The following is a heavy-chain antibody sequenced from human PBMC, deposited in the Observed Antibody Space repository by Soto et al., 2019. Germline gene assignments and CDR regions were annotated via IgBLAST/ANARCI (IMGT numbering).Heavy chain of an antibody. CDR2: ISGSGGST. D-gene: IGHD3-3*01. Sequence: LRLSCAASGFTFSSYAMSWVRQAPGKGLEWVSAISGSGGSTYYADSVKGRFTISRDNSKNTLYLQMNSLRAEDTAVYYCAKGGLRFLEWLLSPPDFDYWGQGTLVTVSS. CDR3: AKGGLRFLEWLLSPPDFDY. V-gene: IGHV3-23*01. CDR1: GFTFSSYA. J-gene: IGHJ4*02.